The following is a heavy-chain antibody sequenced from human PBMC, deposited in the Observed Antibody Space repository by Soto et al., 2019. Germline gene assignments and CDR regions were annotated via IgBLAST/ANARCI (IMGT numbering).Heavy chain of an antibody. CDR2: IDWDGDN. CDR3: ARMRGSYITPLDS. V-gene: IGHV2-70*13. J-gene: IGHJ4*02. CDR1: LLSLNASGIS. D-gene: IGHD5-18*01. Sequence: GATLVNPTQTLTLTCPFSLLSLNASGISLTWIRQPAGRALEWRATIDWDGDNYYTSSLRTRLTISKDTSKHQVALTMTNMQPMDTGTYFWARMRGSYITPLDSWGQGALVTVSS.